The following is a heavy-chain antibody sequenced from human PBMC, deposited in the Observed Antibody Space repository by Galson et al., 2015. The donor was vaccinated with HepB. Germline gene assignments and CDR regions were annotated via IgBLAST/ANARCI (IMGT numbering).Heavy chain of an antibody. J-gene: IGHJ6*03. CDR1: AGSISSYY. D-gene: IGHD3-3*01. V-gene: IGHV4-59*01. CDR3: ARARYDFWSNYARNPYYYNYYMDV. Sequence: SETLSLTCTVSAGSISSYYWSWIRQPPGKGLESIGHIHYSGSTNYSPSLKSRVTMSVDSSKNLFSLKLTSVTAADTAVYYCARARYDFWSNYARNPYYYNYYMDVWGKGTTVTVSS. CDR2: IHYSGST.